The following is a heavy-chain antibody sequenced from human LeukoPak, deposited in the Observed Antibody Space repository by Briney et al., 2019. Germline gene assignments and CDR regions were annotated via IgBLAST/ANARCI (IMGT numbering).Heavy chain of an antibody. CDR2: IYHSGST. CDR3: ARDNKLELLDY. CDR1: GYSINNGYY. D-gene: IGHD1-7*01. Sequence: SETLSLTCTVSGYSINNGYYWGWIRQPPGKGLEWIGSIYHSGSTYYKPSLKSRVTISVDTSKNQFSLKLSSVTAADTAVYYCARDNKLELLDYWGQGTLVTVSS. J-gene: IGHJ4*02. V-gene: IGHV4-38-2*02.